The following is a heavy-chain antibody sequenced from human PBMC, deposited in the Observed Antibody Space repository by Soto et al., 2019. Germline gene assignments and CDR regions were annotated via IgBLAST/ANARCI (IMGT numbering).Heavy chain of an antibody. CDR2: MNPTSGNS. CDR3: VRAFGTYESTGLCSYYFAF. D-gene: IGHD3-22*01. Sequence: GASVKVSCKASGYTFTSYDINWVRQAPGHGLEWVGWMNPTSGNSGYAQKFQGRVTMTMSTSISTTYLELSSLTSEDTAVFYCVRAFGTYESTGLCSYYFAFWG. J-gene: IGHJ4*01. V-gene: IGHV1-8*01. CDR1: GYTFTSYD.